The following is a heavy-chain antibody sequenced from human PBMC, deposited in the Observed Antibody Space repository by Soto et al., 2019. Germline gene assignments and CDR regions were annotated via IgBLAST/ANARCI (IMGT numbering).Heavy chain of an antibody. CDR2: ISAYNGNT. CDR3: ARVNSGVRYGPRGGAFDI. V-gene: IGHV1-18*01. CDR1: GYTFTSYG. Sequence: QVQLVQSGAEVKKPGASVKVSCKASGYTFTSYGISWVRQAPGQGLEWMGWISAYNGNTNYAQKLQGRVTMTTDTSTSTAYMELRSLRSDDTAVYYCARVNSGVRYGPRGGAFDIWGQGTMVTVSS. D-gene: IGHD3-9*01. J-gene: IGHJ3*02.